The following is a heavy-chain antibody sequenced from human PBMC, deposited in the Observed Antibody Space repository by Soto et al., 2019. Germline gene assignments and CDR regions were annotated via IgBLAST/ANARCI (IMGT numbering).Heavy chain of an antibody. D-gene: IGHD3-22*01. V-gene: IGHV4-39*01. CDR3: ARDFFESSDYNTDWFDP. CDR1: GDSISNSRFY. Sequence: SETLSLTCSVSGDSISNSRFYWAWIRQPPGEGLEWIGSIYHTGNAYYNPSLKSRVTISVDTSKTQFSLKLTSVTAADAALYYCARDFFESSDYNTDWFDPWGQGTVVTVSS. J-gene: IGHJ5*02. CDR2: IYHTGNA.